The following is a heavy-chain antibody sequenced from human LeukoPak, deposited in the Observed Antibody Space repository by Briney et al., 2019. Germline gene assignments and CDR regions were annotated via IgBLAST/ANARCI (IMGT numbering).Heavy chain of an antibody. CDR2: IYHSGST. Sequence: SETLSLTCAVSGGSISSGGYSWSWIRQPPGEGLEWIGYIYHSGSTYYNPSLKSRVTISVDRSKNQFSLKLSSVTAADTAVYYCARAGARDCLPGYAFDIWGQGAMVTVSS. V-gene: IGHV4-30-2*01. D-gene: IGHD2-21*01. CDR3: ARAGARDCLPGYAFDI. CDR1: GGSISSGGYS. J-gene: IGHJ3*02.